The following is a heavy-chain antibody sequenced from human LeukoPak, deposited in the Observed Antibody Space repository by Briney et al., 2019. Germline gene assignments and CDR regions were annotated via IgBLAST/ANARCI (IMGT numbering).Heavy chain of an antibody. D-gene: IGHD3-3*01. J-gene: IGHJ4*02. Sequence: GGSLRLSCTASGFTFSAYWMTWVRQAPGKGLEFVANIKGDGSQKEYVDPVKGRFTISRDNAKNSLYLQMISLRAEDTAVYYRARWRGAQSEFEYWGQGTLVTVSS. CDR3: ARWRGAQSEFEY. CDR1: GFTFSAYW. CDR2: IKGDGSQK. V-gene: IGHV3-7*01.